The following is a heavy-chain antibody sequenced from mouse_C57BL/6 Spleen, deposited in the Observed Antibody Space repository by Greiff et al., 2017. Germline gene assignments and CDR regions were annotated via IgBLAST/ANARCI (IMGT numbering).Heavy chain of an antibody. CDR1: GYTFTDYE. CDR3: TRRFGHYSNYEGAMDY. V-gene: IGHV1-15*01. J-gene: IGHJ4*01. D-gene: IGHD2-5*01. Sequence: QVHVKQSGAELVRPGASVTLSCKASGYTFTDYEMHWVKQTPVHGLEWIGAIDPETGGTAYNQKFKGKAILTADKSSSTAYMELRSLTSEDSAVYYCTRRFGHYSNYEGAMDYWGQGTSVTVSS. CDR2: IDPETGGT.